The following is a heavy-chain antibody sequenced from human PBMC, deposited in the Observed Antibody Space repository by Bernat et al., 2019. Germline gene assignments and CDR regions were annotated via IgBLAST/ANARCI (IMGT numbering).Heavy chain of an antibody. Sequence: QVQLQESGPGLVKPSQTLSLTCTVSGGSISSSSYYWGWIRQPPGKGLEWIGSIYYSGSTYYNPSLKSRVTISVDTSKNQFSLRLSSVTAADTAVYYCARGVRAGTWWFDPWGQGTLVTVSS. CDR1: GGSISSSSYY. CDR2: IYYSGST. D-gene: IGHD6-19*01. CDR3: ARGVRAGTWWFDP. J-gene: IGHJ5*02. V-gene: IGHV4-39*07.